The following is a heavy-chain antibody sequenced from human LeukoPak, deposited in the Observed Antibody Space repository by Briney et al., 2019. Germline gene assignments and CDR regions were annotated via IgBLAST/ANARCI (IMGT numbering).Heavy chain of an antibody. J-gene: IGHJ4*02. V-gene: IGHV3-23*01. CDR3: AKRSNFWTGYLDY. CDR1: KFTFSNYA. D-gene: IGHD3/OR15-3a*01. CDR2: ISGSGGST. Sequence: PGGSLRLSCTVSKFTFSNYAMSWVRPARAKGLEWVSVISGSGGSTYYADSVKGRFTISRDNSKDTLFLQMNSLRTEDTAVYYCAKRSNFWTGYLDYWGQGTLVTVSS.